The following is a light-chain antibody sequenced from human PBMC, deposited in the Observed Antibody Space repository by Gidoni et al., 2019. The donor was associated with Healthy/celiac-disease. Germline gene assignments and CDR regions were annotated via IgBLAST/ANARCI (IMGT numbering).Light chain of an antibody. J-gene: IGKJ1*01. Sequence: DIQITHSPSSLSASVGDRVTITCRVSQSISSYLNWYQQKPGKAPKLLIYAASSLQSGVPSRFSGSGSGTDFTLTISSLQPEDFATYYCQQSYSTPQSFGQGTKVEIK. V-gene: IGKV1-39*01. CDR3: QQSYSTPQS. CDR2: AAS. CDR1: QSISSY.